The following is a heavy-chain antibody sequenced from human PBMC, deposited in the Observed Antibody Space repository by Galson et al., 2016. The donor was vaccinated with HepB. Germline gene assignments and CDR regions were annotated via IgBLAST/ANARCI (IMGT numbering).Heavy chain of an antibody. J-gene: IGHJ6*02. V-gene: IGHV1-58*02. D-gene: IGHD2-21*01. CDR1: GFIFTSSA. CDR3: AASPNSHYSHMEV. Sequence: SVKVSCKASGFIFTSSAMQWVRQARGQRLEWLGRIVVGSGTTNYAQKFQERVTITGDMSTTTASLELTSLRSEDTAVYYGAASPNSHYSHMEVWGQGTTVTVSS. CDR2: IVVGSGTT.